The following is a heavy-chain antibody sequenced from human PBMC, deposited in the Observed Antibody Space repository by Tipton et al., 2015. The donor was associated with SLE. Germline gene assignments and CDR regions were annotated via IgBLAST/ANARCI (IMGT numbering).Heavy chain of an antibody. CDR1: GFTFSSYA. CDR3: AKDAAAGSGSYFFDL. CDR2: LSGSGDST. J-gene: IGHJ4*02. D-gene: IGHD3-10*01. V-gene: IGHV3-23*01. Sequence: SLRLSCAASGFTFSSYAMSWVRQAPGKGLEWVSALSGSGDSTYYTDSVKGRFIISRDNSNNTLYLQMNGLRADDTAVYYCAKDAAAGSGSYFFDLWGQGTLVTVSS.